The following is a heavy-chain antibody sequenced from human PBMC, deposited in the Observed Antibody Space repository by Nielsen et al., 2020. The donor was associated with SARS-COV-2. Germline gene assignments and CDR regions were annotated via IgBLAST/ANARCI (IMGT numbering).Heavy chain of an antibody. CDR1: GVALSNHW. V-gene: IGHV3-74*01. Sequence: GGSLRLSCVASGVALSNHWMHWVRQVPGQGLVWVARIDFDGSGTSYAESVKGRFTISRDNTKNTVSLQMNNLRIEDTAVYYCTPVDTFWGQGVLVTVSS. D-gene: IGHD2/OR15-2a*01. CDR2: IDFDGSGT. J-gene: IGHJ4*02. CDR3: TPVDTF.